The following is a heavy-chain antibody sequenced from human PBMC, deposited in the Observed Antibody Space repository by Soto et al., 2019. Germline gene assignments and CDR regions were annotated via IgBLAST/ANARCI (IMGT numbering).Heavy chain of an antibody. V-gene: IGHV1-3*05. Sequence: QVQLVQSGAEEKKPGASVKVSCKASGYTFTSYAMHWVRQAPGQRLEWMGWINAGNGNTKYSQKLQGRVTITRDTSANTAYMELSSLRSEDTAVYYCAGSFVVVTDFDYWGQGTLVTVSS. J-gene: IGHJ4*02. CDR1: GYTFTSYA. CDR3: AGSFVVVTDFDY. D-gene: IGHD2-21*02. CDR2: INAGNGNT.